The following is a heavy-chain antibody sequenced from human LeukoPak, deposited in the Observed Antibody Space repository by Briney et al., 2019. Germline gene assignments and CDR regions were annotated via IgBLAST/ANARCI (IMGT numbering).Heavy chain of an antibody. D-gene: IGHD4-4*01. V-gene: IGHV1-69*04. Sequence: SVKVSCKACGGTFSSYAISWVRQAPGQGLEWMGRIIPILGIANYAQKFQGRVTITADKSTSTAYMELSSLRSEDTAVYYCATSLRTYYSSDVGGYWGQGTLVTVSS. CDR1: GGTFSSYA. CDR3: ATSLRTYYSSDVGGY. CDR2: IIPILGIA. J-gene: IGHJ4*02.